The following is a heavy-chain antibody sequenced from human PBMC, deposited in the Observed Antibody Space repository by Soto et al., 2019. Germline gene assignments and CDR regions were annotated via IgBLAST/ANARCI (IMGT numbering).Heavy chain of an antibody. J-gene: IGHJ6*03. CDR1: GGSISSSSYY. Sequence: QLQLQESGPGLVKPSEPLSLTCTVSGGSISSSSYYWGWIRPPPGKGLEWIGSIYYSGSTYSNPSLKSRVTIAVDTSKNQFSLKLSSVTAADTAVYYCARPAYFWSGYYRLDYYYYMDVWGKGTTVTVSS. V-gene: IGHV4-39*01. CDR3: ARPAYFWSGYYRLDYYYYMDV. D-gene: IGHD3-3*01. CDR2: IYYSGST.